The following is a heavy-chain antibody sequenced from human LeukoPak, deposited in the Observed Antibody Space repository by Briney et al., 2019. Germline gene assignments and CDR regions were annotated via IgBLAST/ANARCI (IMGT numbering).Heavy chain of an antibody. D-gene: IGHD1-1*01. CDR2: IYYSGST. J-gene: IGHJ4*02. CDR1: GGSISSGGYY. V-gene: IGHV4-31*03. Sequence: SQTLSLTCTVSGGSISSGGYYWSWIRQHPGKGLEWIGSIYYSGSTNYNPSLQGRVTISLDTSRDQFSLKLSSVTAADTAVYYCASGDNDPLFDYWGQGTLVTVSS. CDR3: ASGDNDPLFDY.